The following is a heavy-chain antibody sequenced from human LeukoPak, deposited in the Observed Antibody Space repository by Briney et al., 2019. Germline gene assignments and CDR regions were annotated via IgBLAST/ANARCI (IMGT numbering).Heavy chain of an antibody. CDR1: GGSFSGYY. J-gene: IGHJ4*02. CDR3: ARLTDDVVVPSITYHYFDS. Sequence: PSETLSLTCAVYGGSFSGYYWSWIRQPPGKGLEYIAYISYSGDTNYNPSLKSRVTISIDTSKNRLSLRLSSVTAADTAVYYCARLTDDVVVPSITYHYFDSWGQGTRVTVSS. V-gene: IGHV4-59*08. D-gene: IGHD2-2*01. CDR2: ISYSGDT.